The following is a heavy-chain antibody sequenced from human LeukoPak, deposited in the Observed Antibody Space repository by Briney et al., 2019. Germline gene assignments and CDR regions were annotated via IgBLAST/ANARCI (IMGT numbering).Heavy chain of an antibody. Sequence: VASVKVSCKASGYTFTSYAMNWVRQAPGQGLEWMGWISAYNGNTNYAQKLQGRVTMTTDTSTSTAYMELRSLRSDDTAVYYCARSRDRHYYCYMDVWGKGTTVTVSS. J-gene: IGHJ6*03. CDR1: GYTFTSYA. CDR2: ISAYNGNT. V-gene: IGHV1-18*01. CDR3: ARSRDRHYYCYMDV.